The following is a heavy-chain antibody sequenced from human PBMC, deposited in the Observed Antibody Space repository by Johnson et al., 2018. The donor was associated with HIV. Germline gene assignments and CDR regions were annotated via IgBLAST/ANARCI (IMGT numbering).Heavy chain of an antibody. V-gene: IGHV3-7*02. J-gene: IGHJ3*02. D-gene: IGHD2-15*01. Sequence: EQLVESGGGLVQPGGSLRLSCEASGFIFRGYWMSWFRQAPGKGLEWVAYMKQDGSEKQYVDSVRGRFTISRDNTKNSLYLQMNSLRAEDTALYYCARSKDCSGGSCPDGFDIWGQGTMVIVSS. CDR3: ARSKDCSGGSCPDGFDI. CDR1: GFIFRGYW. CDR2: MKQDGSEK.